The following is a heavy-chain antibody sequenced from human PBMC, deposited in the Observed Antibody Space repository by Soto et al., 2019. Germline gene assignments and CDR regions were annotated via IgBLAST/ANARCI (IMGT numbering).Heavy chain of an antibody. V-gene: IGHV1-69*01. CDR2: IIPISGTA. CDR1: GGTFSNYA. J-gene: IGHJ4*02. D-gene: IGHD2-8*02. CDR3: ASPTGKLDY. Sequence: QVQLVQSGAEVKKPGSSVKVSCKASGGTFSNYAISWVRQAPGEGLEWMGGIIPISGTANYAQKFQGRVTITADESTSTAYMELSSLRSDDTAVYYCASPTGKLDYWGQGTLVTVSS.